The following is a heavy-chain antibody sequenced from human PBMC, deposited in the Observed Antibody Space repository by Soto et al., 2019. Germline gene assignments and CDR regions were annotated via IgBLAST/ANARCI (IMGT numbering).Heavy chain of an antibody. CDR1: GFNFGNSW. Sequence: PGGSLRLSCAASGFNFGNSWMDWVRQAPGKGLEWVANINQDGSERHYVDSVKGRFTIPRDNAKNSLYLQMSSLTAEDSALYYCSTSLDYWGQGTPVTVSS. CDR2: INQDGSER. CDR3: STSLDY. J-gene: IGHJ4*02. V-gene: IGHV3-7*01.